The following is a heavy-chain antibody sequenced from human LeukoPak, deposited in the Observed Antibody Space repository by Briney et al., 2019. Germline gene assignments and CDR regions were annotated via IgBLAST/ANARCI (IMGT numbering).Heavy chain of an antibody. J-gene: IGHJ5*02. CDR1: GYTFTSYY. V-gene: IGHV1-46*01. Sequence: ASVKVSCKASGYTFTSYYMHWVRQAPGQGLEWMGIINPSGGSTSYAQKFQGRVTMTRDTSTSTVYMELSSLRSGDTAVYYCARGYSSGWYGNWFDPWGQGTLVTVSS. CDR3: ARGYSSGWYGNWFDP. D-gene: IGHD6-19*01. CDR2: INPSGGST.